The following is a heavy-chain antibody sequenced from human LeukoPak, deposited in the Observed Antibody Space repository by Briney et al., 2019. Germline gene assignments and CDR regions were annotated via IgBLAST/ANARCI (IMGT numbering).Heavy chain of an antibody. V-gene: IGHV3-23*01. CDR3: AKVVVVVPADAFDI. CDR1: GFTFSDYY. J-gene: IGHJ3*02. D-gene: IGHD2-2*01. CDR2: ISGSGGST. Sequence: GGSLRLSCAASGFTFSDYYMSWVRQAPGKGLEWVSGISGSGGSTYYADSVKGRFTISRDKSKNTLYLQMNSLRAEDTAVYYCAKVVVVVPADAFDIWGQGTMVTVSS.